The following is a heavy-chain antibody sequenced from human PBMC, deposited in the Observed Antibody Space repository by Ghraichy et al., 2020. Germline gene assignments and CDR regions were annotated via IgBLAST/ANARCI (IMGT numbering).Heavy chain of an antibody. CDR3: ARGLSKGYGSGSRKPNNYYYYGMDV. Sequence: SETLSLTCTVSGGSISSYYWSWIRQPAGKGLEWIGRIYTSGSTNYNPSLKSRVTMSVDTSKNQFSLKLSSVTAADTAVYYCARGLSKGYGSGSRKPNNYYYYGMDVWGQGTTVTVSS. V-gene: IGHV4-4*07. CDR2: IYTSGST. J-gene: IGHJ6*02. D-gene: IGHD3-10*01. CDR1: GGSISSYY.